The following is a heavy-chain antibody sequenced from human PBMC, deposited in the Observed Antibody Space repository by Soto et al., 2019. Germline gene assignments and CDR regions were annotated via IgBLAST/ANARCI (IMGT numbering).Heavy chain of an antibody. Sequence: GGSLRLSCAASGFTFSNAWMNWVRQAPGKGLEWVGRIKSKTDGGTTDYAAPVKGRFTISRDDSKNTLYLQMNSLKTEDTAVYYCTTPYDILTGFVDYWGQGTLVTVSS. J-gene: IGHJ4*02. CDR3: TTPYDILTGFVDY. CDR1: GFTFSNAW. D-gene: IGHD3-9*01. CDR2: IKSKTDGGTT. V-gene: IGHV3-15*07.